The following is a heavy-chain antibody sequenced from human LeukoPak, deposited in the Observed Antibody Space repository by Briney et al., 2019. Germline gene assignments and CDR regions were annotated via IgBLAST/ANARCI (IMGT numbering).Heavy chain of an antibody. D-gene: IGHD3-10*01. J-gene: IGHJ4*02. CDR1: GFTLSGSA. V-gene: IGHV1-58*01. CDR2: VIVDSGRT. CDR3: ATDSTPMVRGLIIAFAY. Sequence: SVKVSCKGSGFTLSGSAVQWVRQARGQRLEWLGWVIVDSGRTHFLQKLQDRVILTRDMSTNTAYMELTGLTSEDTAVYYCATDSTPMVRGLIIAFAYWGQGTQVTVSS.